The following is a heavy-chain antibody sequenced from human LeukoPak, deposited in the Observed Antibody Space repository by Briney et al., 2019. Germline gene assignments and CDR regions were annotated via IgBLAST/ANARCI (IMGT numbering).Heavy chain of an antibody. D-gene: IGHD5-18*01. CDR1: GGSFSGYY. CDR3: XRXRPXXXQLXAQRLSGAFDY. J-gene: IGHJ4*02. V-gene: IGHV4-34*01. Sequence: RPSETLSLTCAVYGGSFSGYYWSWIRQPPGKGLEWIGEINHSGSTNYNPSLKSRVTILVDTSKNQFSLKLSSVTAADTAVYYCXRXRPXXXQLXAQRLSGAFDYWGQGTLVTVSS. CDR2: INHSGST.